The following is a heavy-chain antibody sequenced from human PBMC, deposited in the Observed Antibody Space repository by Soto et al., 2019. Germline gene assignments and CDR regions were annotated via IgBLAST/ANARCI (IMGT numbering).Heavy chain of an antibody. CDR1: GFTFSSYG. D-gene: IGHD5-12*01. V-gene: IGHV3-33*01. CDR2: IWYDGSNK. J-gene: IGHJ5*02. Sequence: QVQLVESGGGVVQPGRSLRLSCAASGFTFSSYGMHWVRQAPGKGLEWVAVIWYDGSNKYYADSVKGRFTISRDNSKNTLYLQMNSLRAEDTAVYYCARDTGGIVATINDWFDPWGQGTLVTVSS. CDR3: ARDTGGIVATINDWFDP.